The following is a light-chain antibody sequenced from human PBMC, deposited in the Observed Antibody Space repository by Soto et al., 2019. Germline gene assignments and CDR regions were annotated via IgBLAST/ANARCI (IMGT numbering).Light chain of an antibody. Sequence: DIQMTQSPSTLSGSVGDRVTITCRASQTISSWLAWYQQKPGKAPKLLIYKASTLKSGVPSRFSGSGSGTEFTLTISSLQPDDFATYYCQQRSYWLSFGGGTKVDIK. J-gene: IGKJ4*01. CDR1: QTISSW. CDR3: QQRSYWLS. CDR2: KAS. V-gene: IGKV1-5*03.